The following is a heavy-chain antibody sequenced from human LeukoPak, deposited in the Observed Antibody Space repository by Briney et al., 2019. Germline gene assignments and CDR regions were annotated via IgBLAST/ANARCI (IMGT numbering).Heavy chain of an antibody. CDR3: AALWEWKAFDI. J-gene: IGHJ3*02. D-gene: IGHD3-3*01. V-gene: IGHV3-30*02. CDR2: IRYDGSNK. CDR1: GFTFSSYG. Sequence: PGGSLRLSCAASGFTFSSYGMQWVRQAPGKGREWVAFIRYDGSNKYYADSVKGRFTICRDNSKKTLYRKMNSVRAEDTAVYYCAALWEWKAFDIWGQGTMVTVSS.